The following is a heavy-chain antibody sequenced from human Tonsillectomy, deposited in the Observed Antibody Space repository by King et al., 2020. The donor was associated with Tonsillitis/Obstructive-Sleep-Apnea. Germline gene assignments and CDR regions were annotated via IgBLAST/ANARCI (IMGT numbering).Heavy chain of an antibody. J-gene: IGHJ5*01. Sequence: VQLVESGGGVVQPGRFLRLSCAASGFSFSDYAMHWVRQAPGKGLEWVAVISYDGSNKYYADSVKGRFTISRDNSKNTLYLQMKSLRVEDTAVYYCARDPEVKQWLAPWFDSWGQGKLVRVSS. D-gene: IGHD6-19*01. V-gene: IGHV3-30*04. CDR2: ISYDGSNK. CDR3: ARDPEVKQWLAPWFDS. CDR1: GFSFSDYA.